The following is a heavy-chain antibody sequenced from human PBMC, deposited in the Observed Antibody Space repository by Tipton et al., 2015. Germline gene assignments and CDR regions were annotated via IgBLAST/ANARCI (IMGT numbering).Heavy chain of an antibody. J-gene: IGHJ4*01. Sequence: TLSLTCSVSGGSISNGAYYWSWIRQHPGKGLEWIGCIHSSGSTYFYPSLQSRVTISSDTSKNQFSLDLSPVTAADTAVYFCVRGGADYEDWGHGTLVTVSS. CDR2: IHSSGST. D-gene: IGHD4-17*01. CDR1: GGSISNGAYY. CDR3: VRGGADYED. V-gene: IGHV4-31*03.